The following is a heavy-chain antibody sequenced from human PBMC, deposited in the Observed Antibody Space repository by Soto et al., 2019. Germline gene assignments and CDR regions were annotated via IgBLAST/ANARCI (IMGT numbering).Heavy chain of an antibody. V-gene: IGHV1-46*01. CDR3: DREGLIHSSYCGMDV. J-gene: IGHJ6*02. CDR1: GYSFTTYY. Sequence: QVQLVQSGTEVKKPGASVKVSCKASGYSFTTYYIHWVRPALGQGHEWMGVINPSGGTATYAQKFQGRGTMNWDTSTTTVYMELSSLTSEDTAVYYCDREGLIHSSYCGMDVWGPGTTVTV. CDR2: INPSGGTA.